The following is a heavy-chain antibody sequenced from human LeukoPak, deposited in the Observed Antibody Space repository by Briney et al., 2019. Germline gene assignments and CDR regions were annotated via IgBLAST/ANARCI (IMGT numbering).Heavy chain of an antibody. Sequence: GGSLRLSCAASGFTFSSYWMHWVRQAPGKGLVWVSRINSDGSSTSYADSVKGRFTISRDNAKNTLYLQMNSLRAEDTAVYYCARDRCSGGSCYGGYYYYMDVWGKGTTVTVSS. D-gene: IGHD2-15*01. J-gene: IGHJ6*03. CDR1: GFTFSSYW. V-gene: IGHV3-74*01. CDR3: ARDRCSGGSCYGGYYYYMDV. CDR2: INSDGSST.